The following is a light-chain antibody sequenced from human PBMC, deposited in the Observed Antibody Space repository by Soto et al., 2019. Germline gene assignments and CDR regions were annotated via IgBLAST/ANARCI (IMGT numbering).Light chain of an antibody. CDR2: LGS. CDR3: MQALQTPPYT. V-gene: IGKV2-28*01. J-gene: IGKJ2*01. CDR1: RSLLHSNGHNY. Sequence: EIVMTQSPLSRPGTLGESASISCRSSRSLLHSNGHNYLDWYLQKPGQSPQLLIYLGSNRASGVPDRFSGSGSGTDFTLKISRVEAEDVGVYYCMQALQTPPYTFGQGTKVDIK.